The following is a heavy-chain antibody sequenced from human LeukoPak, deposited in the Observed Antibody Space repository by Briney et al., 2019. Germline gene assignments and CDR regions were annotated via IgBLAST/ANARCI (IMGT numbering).Heavy chain of an antibody. CDR3: ARAEVIAIFDY. D-gene: IGHD2-21*01. CDR1: GFTVSSNY. V-gene: IGHV3-66*02. J-gene: IGHJ4*02. CDR2: IYGGGST. Sequence: PGGSLRLSCAASGFTVSSNYMSWVRQAPGKGLEWVSVIYGGGSTHYADSVKGRFTISRDNSKNTLYLQMNSLRAEDTAVYYCARAEVIAIFDYWGQGTLVTVSS.